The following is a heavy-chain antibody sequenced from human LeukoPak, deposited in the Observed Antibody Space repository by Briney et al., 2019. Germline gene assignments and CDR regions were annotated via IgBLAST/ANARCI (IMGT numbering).Heavy chain of an antibody. J-gene: IGHJ4*02. CDR3: ASGFVYYDSSGYYNFDY. CDR1: GGTFSSYA. V-gene: IGHV1-69*06. D-gene: IGHD3-22*01. CDR2: IIPIFGTA. Sequence: ASVKVSCKASGGTFSSYAISWVRQAPGQGLEWMGGIIPIFGTANYAQKFQGRVTITADKSTSTAYMELSSLRSEDTAVYYCASGFVYYDSSGYYNFDYWGQGTLVTVSS.